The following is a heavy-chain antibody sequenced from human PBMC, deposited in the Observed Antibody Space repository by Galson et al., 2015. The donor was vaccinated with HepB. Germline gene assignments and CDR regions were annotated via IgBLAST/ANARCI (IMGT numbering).Heavy chain of an antibody. D-gene: IGHD3-22*01. CDR3: AREPNYDISSYYFDY. CDR2: ISSSSSTI. J-gene: IGHJ4*02. Sequence: SLRLSCAASGFTFSNYPMNWVRQAPGKGLEWVSYISSSSSTIYYADSVKGRFTISRDNAKNSLYLQMNGLRAEDTAVYYCAREPNYDISSYYFDYWGQGTLVTVSS. V-gene: IGHV3-48*01. CDR1: GFTFSNYP.